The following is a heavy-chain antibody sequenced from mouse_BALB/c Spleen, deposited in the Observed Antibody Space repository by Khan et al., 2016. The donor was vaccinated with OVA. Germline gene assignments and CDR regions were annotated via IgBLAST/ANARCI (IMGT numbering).Heavy chain of an antibody. D-gene: IGHD2-4*01. CDR2: IDPANGNT. Sequence: EVQLQESGAELVKPGASVTLSCTASGFNIKDTYMHWVKQRPEQGLEWIGRIDPANGNTKYDPKFQGKATITADTSTNTAYLQLSCVTSEDTAVDYCARHYDYGLAYWGQGTLVTVSA. J-gene: IGHJ3*01. V-gene: IGHV14-3*02. CDR3: ARHYDYGLAY. CDR1: GFNIKDTY.